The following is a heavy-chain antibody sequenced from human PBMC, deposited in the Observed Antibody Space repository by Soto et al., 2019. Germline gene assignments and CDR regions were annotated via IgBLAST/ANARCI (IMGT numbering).Heavy chain of an antibody. CDR2: IYPGDSDT. D-gene: IGHD2-15*01. J-gene: IGHJ2*01. V-gene: IGHV5-51*03. CDR3: ARRVSFGGWRYCSDSRRRGYWYFDL. CDR1: GYSFTSYW. Sequence: EVQLVQSGAEVKKPGESLKISCKGSGYSFTSYWIGWVRQMPGKGLEWMGIIYPGDSDTRYSPSFQGQVTISADKSISTAYLQSSSLKASDTAMYYCARRVSFGGWRYCSDSRRRGYWYFDLWGRGTLVTVSS.